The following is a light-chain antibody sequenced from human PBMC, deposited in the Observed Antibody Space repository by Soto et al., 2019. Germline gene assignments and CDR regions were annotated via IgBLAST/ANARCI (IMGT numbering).Light chain of an antibody. V-gene: IGKV3-15*01. CDR1: QSVSNN. CDR3: QRYSSWPFT. J-gene: IGKJ3*01. CDR2: GAS. Sequence: EIVLTQSPATLSVFPGEKATLSSGASQSVSNNLAWYHQKPGQAPRPLVYGASTRATGVPARFSGSGSGTEVTLAVSSLQYGDSAISYYQRYSSWPFTFGPGTKVAIE.